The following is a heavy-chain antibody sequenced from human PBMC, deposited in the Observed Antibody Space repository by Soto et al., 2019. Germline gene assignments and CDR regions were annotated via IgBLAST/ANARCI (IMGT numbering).Heavy chain of an antibody. CDR1: GYAFSGYR. V-gene: IGHV1-18*01. CDR3: ARDLGPPNWFDS. D-gene: IGHD2-8*01. J-gene: IGHJ5*01. Sequence: QVQLVQSGAEMKQPGASVKVSCKTSGYAFSGYRLSWVRQGPGQGLEWMGWISGYNGNTDYAQKFQGRVTMTTDTSTSAAYRELRSLRSDDTAVYYCARDLGPPNWFDSWGQGTLVTVSS. CDR2: ISGYNGNT.